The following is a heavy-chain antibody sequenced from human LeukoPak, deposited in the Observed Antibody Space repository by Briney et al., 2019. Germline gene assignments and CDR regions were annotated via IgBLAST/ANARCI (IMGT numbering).Heavy chain of an antibody. CDR2: IYTSGST. CDR1: GGSISSGSYY. CDR3: ARDITAYYYDSSGYIDAFDI. V-gene: IGHV4-61*02. Sequence: SQTLSLTCTVSGGSISSGSYYWSWIRQPAGKGLEWIGRIYTSGSTNYNPSLKSRVTISVDTSKNQFSLKLSSVTAADTAVYYCARDITAYYYDSSGYIDAFDIWGQGTMVTVS. J-gene: IGHJ3*02. D-gene: IGHD3-22*01.